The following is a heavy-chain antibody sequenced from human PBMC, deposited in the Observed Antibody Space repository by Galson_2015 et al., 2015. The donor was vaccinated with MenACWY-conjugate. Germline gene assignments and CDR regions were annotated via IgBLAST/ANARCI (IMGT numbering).Heavy chain of an antibody. CDR1: GFTFSTYA. J-gene: IGHJ4*02. Sequence: SLRLSCAASGFTFSTYAMSWVRQAPGKGLEWVSAISASGDSTYHTDSVKGRFTISRDNSKNTLYLQMNNLRAEDTAVYYCAKDHAALAARHLGYYFDYWGQGTLATVSS. V-gene: IGHV3-23*01. CDR2: ISASGDST. D-gene: IGHD6-25*01. CDR3: AKDHAALAARHLGYYFDY.